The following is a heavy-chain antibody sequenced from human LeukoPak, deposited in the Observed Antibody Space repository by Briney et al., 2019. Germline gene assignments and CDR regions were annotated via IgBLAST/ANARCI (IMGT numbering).Heavy chain of an antibody. D-gene: IGHD5-18*01. CDR3: ANGNVDTDTVTYY. CDR2: IIPILGIA. CDR1: GGTFSSYA. J-gene: IGHJ4*02. Sequence: SVKVSCKASGGTFSSYAISWVRQAPGQGLEWMRRIIPILGIANYAQKFQGRVTITADTSTSTDYMALSSMTPEDTAVYYCANGNVDTDTVTYYWGQGTLVTVSS. V-gene: IGHV1-69*04.